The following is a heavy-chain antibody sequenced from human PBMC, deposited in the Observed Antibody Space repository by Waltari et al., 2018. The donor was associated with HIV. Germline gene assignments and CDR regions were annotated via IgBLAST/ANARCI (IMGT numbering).Heavy chain of an antibody. D-gene: IGHD3-3*01. Sequence: QVQLQELGPGLVKPSETLSLTCTVSGGSISSYYWSWIRQPPGKGLEWIGYIYYSGSTNYNPSLKSRVTISVDTSKNQFSLKLSSVTAADTAVYYCARDDFWSAPNYYGMDVWGQGTTVTVSS. CDR1: GGSISSYY. V-gene: IGHV4-59*01. J-gene: IGHJ6*02. CDR3: ARDDFWSAPNYYGMDV. CDR2: IYYSGST.